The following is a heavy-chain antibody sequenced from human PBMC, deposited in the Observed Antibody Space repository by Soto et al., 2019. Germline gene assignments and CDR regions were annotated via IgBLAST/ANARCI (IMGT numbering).Heavy chain of an antibody. CDR1: GFTFSSYA. CDR2: ISGSGVGT. CDR3: AKFGMATTKRRPHYYIDY. Sequence: GGSLRLSCAASGFTFSSYAMSWVRQAPGKGLEWVSSISGSGVGTYYADSVKGRFTFSRDNSKKTLYLQMNSLRAEDTAVYYCAKFGMATTKRRPHYYIDYWGQGALVTVSS. D-gene: IGHD1-1*01. J-gene: IGHJ4*02. V-gene: IGHV3-23*01.